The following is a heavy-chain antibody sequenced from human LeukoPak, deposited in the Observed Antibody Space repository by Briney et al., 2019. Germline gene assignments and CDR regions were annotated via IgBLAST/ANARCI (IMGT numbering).Heavy chain of an antibody. V-gene: IGHV1-46*01. CDR1: GYTFTGYY. J-gene: IGHJ4*02. CDR2: INPSGSST. CDR3: ARDRRGYSMGYFDY. D-gene: IGHD3-22*01. Sequence: GASVKVSCKASGYTFTGYYMHWVRQAPGQGLEWLGLINPSGSSTLYAQKFQGRVTMTRDMSATTDYMELSSLRSEDTAVYYCARDRRGYSMGYFDYWGQGTLVTVSS.